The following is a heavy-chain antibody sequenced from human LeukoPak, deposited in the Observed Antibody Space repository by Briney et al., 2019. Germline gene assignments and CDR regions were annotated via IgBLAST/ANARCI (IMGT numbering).Heavy chain of an antibody. CDR3: ARGPQTIAAAGRYYFDY. D-gene: IGHD6-13*01. CDR2: INHSGST. CDR1: GGCSIGYY. V-gene: IGHV4-34*01. Sequence: PSETLSLTCAADGGCSIGYYWSWFSQPPGKGLEWIGEINHSGSTNYNPSLKSRVTISVDTSKNQFSLKLSSVTAADTAVYYCARGPQTIAAAGRYYFDYLGQGTLVTVSS. J-gene: IGHJ4*02.